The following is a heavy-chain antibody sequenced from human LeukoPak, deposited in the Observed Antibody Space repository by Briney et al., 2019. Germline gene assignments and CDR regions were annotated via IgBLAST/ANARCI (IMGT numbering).Heavy chain of an antibody. V-gene: IGHV4-39*01. Sequence: SETLSLTCTVSGGSISSSSYHWGWIRQPPGKGLEWIGSIYYSGSTYYNPSLKSRVTISVDTSKNQFSLKLSSVTAADTAVYYCASHYDILTGYYTRGYFDYWGQGTLVTVSS. CDR3: ASHYDILTGYYTRGYFDY. CDR1: GGSISSSSYH. J-gene: IGHJ4*02. D-gene: IGHD3-9*01. CDR2: IYYSGST.